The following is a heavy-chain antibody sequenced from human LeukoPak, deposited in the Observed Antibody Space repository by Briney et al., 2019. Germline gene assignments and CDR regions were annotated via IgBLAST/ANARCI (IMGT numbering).Heavy chain of an antibody. CDR1: GYTFTSYY. Sequence: ASVKVSCKASGYTFTSYYMHWVRQAPGQGLEWMGIINPSGGRTSYAQKFQGRVTMTRDNSISTAYMELNSLTSEDTAVYYCARGGAGTYYKRDGWFDPWGQGTVVTVSS. J-gene: IGHJ5*02. CDR3: ARGGAGTYYKRDGWFDP. D-gene: IGHD3-10*01. CDR2: INPSGGRT. V-gene: IGHV1-46*01.